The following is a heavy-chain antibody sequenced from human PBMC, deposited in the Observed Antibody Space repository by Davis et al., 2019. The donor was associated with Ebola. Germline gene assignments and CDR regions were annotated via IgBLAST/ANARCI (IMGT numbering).Heavy chain of an antibody. CDR2: INPNSGGT. D-gene: IGHD3-22*01. CDR3: ARDEGYYYDSTRWFDP. J-gene: IGHJ5*02. CDR1: GYTFTSYA. V-gene: IGHV1-2*04. Sequence: ASVKVSCKASGYTFTSYAMHWVRQAPGQGLEWMGWINPNSGGTNYAQKFQGWVTMTRDTSISTAYMELSRLRSDDTAVYYCARDEGYYYDSTRWFDPWGQGTLVTVSS.